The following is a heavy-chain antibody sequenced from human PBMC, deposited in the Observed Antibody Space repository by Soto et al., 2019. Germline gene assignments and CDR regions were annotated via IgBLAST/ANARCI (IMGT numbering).Heavy chain of an antibody. CDR1: GGSISSGGYS. V-gene: IGHV4-30-2*01. CDR2: IYHSGRT. J-gene: IGHJ4*02. CDR3: ARDLREAAGHFDY. Sequence: QLQLQESGSGLVKPSQTLSLTCAVSGGSISSGGYSWSWIRQPPGKGLEWIGYIYHSGRTYYNPSIMSRVTISVDRSKDQFSLTLSSVTAADTAVYYCARDLREAAGHFDYWGQGTLVTVSS. D-gene: IGHD6-13*01.